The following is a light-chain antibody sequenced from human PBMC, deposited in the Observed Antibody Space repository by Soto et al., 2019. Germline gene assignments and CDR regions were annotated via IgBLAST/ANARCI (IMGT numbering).Light chain of an antibody. CDR3: QQSYSTPRIT. J-gene: IGKJ5*01. V-gene: IGKV1-39*01. Sequence: DIQMTQSPSSLSASVGDRVTITCQASQDISNYLNWCQQKPGKAPKLLIYAASSLQSGVPSRFSGSGSGTDFTLTVSSLQPEDFATYYCQQSYSTPRITFGQGTRLEI. CDR2: AAS. CDR1: QDISNY.